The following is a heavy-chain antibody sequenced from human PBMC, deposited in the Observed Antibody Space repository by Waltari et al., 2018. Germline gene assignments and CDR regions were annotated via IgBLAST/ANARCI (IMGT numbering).Heavy chain of an antibody. CDR2: ISYNERNI. D-gene: IGHD3-22*01. V-gene: IGHV3-30*04. CDR3: VRDFCDRTKCHGMDV. Sequence: QVQLVASGGGVVQPGRSLGPSCAAHELTLSSYAMHWVRQAPGKGLEWVAVISYNERNIYYVDSVKGRFTISRDNSKKTLYLQMNSLRPEDTAMYYCVRDFCDRTKCHGMDVWGQGTTVTVSS. CDR1: ELTLSSYA. J-gene: IGHJ6*02.